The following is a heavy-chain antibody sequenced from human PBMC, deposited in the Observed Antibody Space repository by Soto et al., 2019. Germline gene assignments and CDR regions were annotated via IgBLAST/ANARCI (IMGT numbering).Heavy chain of an antibody. CDR1: GGSISSYY. D-gene: IGHD3-22*01. V-gene: IGHV4-4*07. CDR2: IYTSGST. J-gene: IGHJ4*02. Sequence: SETLSLTCTASGGSISSYYWSWIRQPAGKGLEWIGRIYTSGSTNYNPSLKSRVTMSVDTSKNQFSLKLSSVTAADTAVYYCARVNYYDSSGYPYFDYWGQGTLVTVSS. CDR3: ARVNYYDSSGYPYFDY.